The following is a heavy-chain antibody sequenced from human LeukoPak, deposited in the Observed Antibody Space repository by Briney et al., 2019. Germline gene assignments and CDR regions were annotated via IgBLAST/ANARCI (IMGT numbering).Heavy chain of an antibody. CDR1: GFTFSSYE. CDR3: ARDPCYGDYVV. V-gene: IGHV3-48*03. D-gene: IGHD4-17*01. J-gene: IGHJ4*02. Sequence: GGSLRLSYAASGFTFSSYEMNWVRQAPGKGLEWVSYISSSGSTIYYADSVKGRFTISRDSAKNSLYLQMNSLRAEDTAVYYCARDPCYGDYVVWGQGTLVTVSS. CDR2: ISSSGSTI.